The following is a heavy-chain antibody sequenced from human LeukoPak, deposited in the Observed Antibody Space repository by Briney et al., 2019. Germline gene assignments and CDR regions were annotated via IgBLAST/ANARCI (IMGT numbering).Heavy chain of an antibody. CDR3: TTAKYYYDSSGYYYY. J-gene: IGHJ4*02. CDR2: IKSKTDGGTT. V-gene: IGHV3-15*01. D-gene: IGHD3-22*01. CDR1: GFTFSSYD. Sequence: GGSLRLSCAASGFTFSSYDMSWVRQAPGKGLEWVGRIKSKTDGGTTDYAAPVKGRFTISRDDPKNTLYLQMNSLKTEDTAVYYCTTAKYYYDSSGYYYYWGQGTLVTVSS.